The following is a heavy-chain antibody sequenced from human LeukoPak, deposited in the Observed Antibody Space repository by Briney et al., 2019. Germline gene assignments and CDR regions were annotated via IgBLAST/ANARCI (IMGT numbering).Heavy chain of an antibody. CDR2: INDSGST. J-gene: IGHJ5*02. CDR3: ARAYYCRHTSCYPWFDP. Sequence: SETLSLTCSVSGGSISTGGSYWSWVRQHTGKGLEWIGYINDSGSTYYNPSLKSRVTISLSTSSNQFSLRLTSVTAADSAVYFCARAYYCRHTSCYPWFDPWGQGILVTVSS. CDR1: GGSISTGGSY. V-gene: IGHV4-31*03. D-gene: IGHD2-2*01.